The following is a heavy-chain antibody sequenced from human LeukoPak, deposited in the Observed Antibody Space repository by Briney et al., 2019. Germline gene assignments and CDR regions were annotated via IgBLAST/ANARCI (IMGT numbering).Heavy chain of an antibody. CDR2: ICYSRST. D-gene: IGHD3-3*02. J-gene: IGHJ4*02. V-gene: IGHV4-39*01. CDR1: GGSISSTGYY. CDR3: ARQGYSIPKGYFDY. Sequence: SETLSLTCTLSGGSISSTGYYWGWIRQPPGKGLEWIGTICYSRSTYYNPSLKSRVTISVDTSKNQYSLKLSSVTAADTAVYYCARQGYSIPKGYFDYWGQGTLVTVSS.